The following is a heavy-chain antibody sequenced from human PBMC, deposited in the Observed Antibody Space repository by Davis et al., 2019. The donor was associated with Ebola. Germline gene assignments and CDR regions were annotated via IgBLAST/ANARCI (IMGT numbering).Heavy chain of an antibody. CDR3: ARGPGSIDFWSGYYDYYYYYYMDV. V-gene: IGHV4-39*07. CDR1: GGSISSSSYY. CDR2: IYYSGST. D-gene: IGHD3-3*01. J-gene: IGHJ6*03. Sequence: PSETLSLTCTVSGGSISSSSYYWGWIRQPPGKGLEWIGSIYYSGSTYYNPSLKSRVTISVDTSKNQFSLKLSSVTAADTAVYYCARGPGSIDFWSGYYDYYYYYYMDVWGKGTTVTVSS.